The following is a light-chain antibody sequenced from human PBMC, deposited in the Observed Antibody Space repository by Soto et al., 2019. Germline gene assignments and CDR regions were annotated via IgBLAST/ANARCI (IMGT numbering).Light chain of an antibody. J-gene: IGLJ2*01. V-gene: IGLV2-14*01. CDR1: SGDIGDYKY. CDR3: SSYTSTNFVI. CDR2: DVS. Sequence: QSALTQPASVSGSPGQSITLSCTGSSGDIGDYKYVSWYKQHPGKAPKLMIYDVSNRPSGVSNRFSGSKSGNTASLTISGLQAEDEADYCSSYTSTNFVIFGGGTKLTVL.